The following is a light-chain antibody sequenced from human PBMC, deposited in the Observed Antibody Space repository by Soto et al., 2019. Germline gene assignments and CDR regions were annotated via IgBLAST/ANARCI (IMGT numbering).Light chain of an antibody. CDR3: AAWDDSLSGRGV. Sequence: QSVLTQPPSASGTPGQRVTISCSGSSSNIGSNYVYWYQQLPGTAPKLLIYRNNQRPSGAPDRFSGSKSGTSASLAISGLRSEDEADYYCAAWDDSLSGRGVFGTGTKVTDL. CDR2: RNN. J-gene: IGLJ1*01. CDR1: SSNIGSNY. V-gene: IGLV1-47*01.